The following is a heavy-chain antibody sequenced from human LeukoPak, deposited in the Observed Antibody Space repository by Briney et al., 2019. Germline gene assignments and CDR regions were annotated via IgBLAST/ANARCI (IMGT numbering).Heavy chain of an antibody. CDR3: ARYSGWYPFDY. CDR2: ISSSSSYI. D-gene: IGHD6-19*01. V-gene: IGHV3-21*04. CDR1: GFTFSTYS. Sequence: GGSLRLSCAASGFTFSTYSMNWVRQAPGKGLEWVSSISSSSSYIYYADSVKGRFTISRDNAKNSLYLQMNSLRAEDTAVYYCARYSGWYPFDYWGQGTLVTVSS. J-gene: IGHJ4*02.